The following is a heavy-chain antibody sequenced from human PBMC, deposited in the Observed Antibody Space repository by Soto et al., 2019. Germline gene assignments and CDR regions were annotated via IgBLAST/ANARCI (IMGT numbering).Heavy chain of an antibody. Sequence: GGSLRLSCAASGFTFSSYAMSWVRQAPGKGLEWVSAISGSGGSTYYADSVKGRFTISRDNSKNTLYLQMNSLRAEDTAVYYCAKGGYCSGGSCYSSYYMDVWGKGTTVTVSS. CDR2: ISGSGGST. V-gene: IGHV3-23*01. CDR1: GFTFSSYA. D-gene: IGHD2-15*01. CDR3: AKGGYCSGGSCYSSYYMDV. J-gene: IGHJ6*03.